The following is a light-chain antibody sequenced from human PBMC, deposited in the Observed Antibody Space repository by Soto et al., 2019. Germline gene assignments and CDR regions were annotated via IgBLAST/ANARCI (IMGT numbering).Light chain of an antibody. V-gene: IGKV1-8*01. Sequence: AIRMTQSPSSFSASPGERATLTCRASQGISSYLAWYQQKPGKAPKLLIYAASTLQSGVPSRFSGSGSGTDFTLTISCLQSEDFATYYCQQYYSYPRTFGQGTKVEIK. CDR2: AAS. CDR3: QQYYSYPRT. J-gene: IGKJ1*01. CDR1: QGISSY.